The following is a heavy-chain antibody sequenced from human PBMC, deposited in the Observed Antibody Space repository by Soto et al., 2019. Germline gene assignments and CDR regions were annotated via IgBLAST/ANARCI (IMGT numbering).Heavy chain of an antibody. J-gene: IGHJ5*02. D-gene: IGHD3-10*01. V-gene: IGHV3-7*03. CDR2: IKQDGSEK. CDR3: ENSITMVPWFDP. CDR1: GFTFSSYW. Sequence: GGSLRLSCAASGFTFSSYWMSWVRQAPGKGLEWVANIKQDGSEKYYVDSVKGRFTISRDNAKNSLYLQMNSLRAEDTAVYYCENSITMVPWFDPWGQGTMVTVA.